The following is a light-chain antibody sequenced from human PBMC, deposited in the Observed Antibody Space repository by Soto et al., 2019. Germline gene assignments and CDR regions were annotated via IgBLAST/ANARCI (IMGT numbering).Light chain of an antibody. V-gene: IGLV2-14*03. J-gene: IGLJ2*01. Sequence: QSALTQPASVSGSPGQSITISCTGTGSDVGGYNYVSWYQHHPGKAPKLMIYDVSNRPSGVSNRFSGSKSGNTASLTISGLQAEDEADYYCSSYTSSSTLAFGGGTKLTVL. CDR3: SSYTSSSTLA. CDR1: GSDVGGYNY. CDR2: DVS.